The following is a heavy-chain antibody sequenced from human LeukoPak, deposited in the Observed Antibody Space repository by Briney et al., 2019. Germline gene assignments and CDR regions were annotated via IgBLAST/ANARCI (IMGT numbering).Heavy chain of an antibody. V-gene: IGHV4-59*08. D-gene: IGHD3-22*01. CDR1: GGSISTYY. CDR3: AGNYYDSSGYYL. Sequence: SETLSLTCTVSGGSISTYYWSWIRQPPGKGLEWIGYIYYSGSTNYNPSLKSRVTISVDTSKNQFSLKLSSVTAADTAVYYCAGNYYDSSGYYLWGQGTLVTVSS. CDR2: IYYSGST. J-gene: IGHJ5*02.